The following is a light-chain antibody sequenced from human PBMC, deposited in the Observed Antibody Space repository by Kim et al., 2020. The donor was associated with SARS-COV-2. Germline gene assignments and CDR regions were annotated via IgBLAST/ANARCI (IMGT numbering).Light chain of an antibody. CDR2: EDN. J-gene: IGLJ3*02. CDR1: SGSIASNY. V-gene: IGLV6-57*01. Sequence: GKTVTISCTRSSGSIASNYVQWYQQRPGSSPTTVIYEDNERPSGVPDRFSGSIDSSSNSASLTISGLKAEDEADYYCQSYDSNIGVFGGGTQLT. CDR3: QSYDSNIGV.